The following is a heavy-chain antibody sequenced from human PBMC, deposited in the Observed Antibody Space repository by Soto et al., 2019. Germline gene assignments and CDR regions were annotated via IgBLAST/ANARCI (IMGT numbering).Heavy chain of an antibody. Sequence: VQLVQSGAEVKKPGASVKVSCQASGYTFTSYGIAWVRQAPGQDLEWMGWISAYNGDTNYAQRLQGRVTMTTDTSTSTVYMELKSLKSYDTAVYYCARDQEYSTSGLYWFDLWGQGTLVTVSA. J-gene: IGHJ5*02. CDR2: ISAYNGDT. CDR1: GYTFTSYG. D-gene: IGHD6-6*01. CDR3: ARDQEYSTSGLYWFDL. V-gene: IGHV1-18*04.